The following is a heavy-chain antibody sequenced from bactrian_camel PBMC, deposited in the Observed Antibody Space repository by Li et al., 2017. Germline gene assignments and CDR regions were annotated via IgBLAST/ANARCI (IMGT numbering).Heavy chain of an antibody. Sequence: QVQLVESGGASVQAGGSLNLSCVASGYTYSVNCMGWFRQAPGKERGAVAHLERNGHDVYADSVKGRLTISQDNAKNTQYQQKDSLKPEDTGIYYCAVTLQEELWPGYCRWHHECWGQGTQVTVS. CDR3: AVTLQEELWPGYCRWHHEC. J-gene: IGHJ4*01. CDR1: GYTYSVNC. V-gene: IGHV3S53*01. D-gene: IGHD7*01. CDR2: LERNGHD.